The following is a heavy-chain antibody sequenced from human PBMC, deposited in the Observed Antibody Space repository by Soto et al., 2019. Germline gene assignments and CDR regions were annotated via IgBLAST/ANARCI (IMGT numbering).Heavy chain of an antibody. D-gene: IGHD2-21*02. CDR2: IRSKAYGGTT. Sequence: SLRLSCPASGFTFGDYAMSWFRQAPGKGLEWVGFIRSKAYGGTTEYAASVKGRFTISGDDSKSIAYLQMNSLKTEDTAVYYCTREGTTVVTPIPDAFDIWGQGTMVTVSS. CDR3: TREGTTVVTPIPDAFDI. J-gene: IGHJ3*02. V-gene: IGHV3-49*03. CDR1: GFTFGDYA.